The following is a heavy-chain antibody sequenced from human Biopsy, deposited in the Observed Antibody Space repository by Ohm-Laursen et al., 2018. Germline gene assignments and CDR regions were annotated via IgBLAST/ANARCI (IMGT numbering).Heavy chain of an antibody. Sequence: GTLSLTCPVSDASASSGRYYWTWVRQPPRKPLEWIGYFYSSGTTRYNPSLESRLSISMDTSKNEVSLRLTSMTAADTAVYFCARAPADQYAARNYYSSHAFDMWGQGTKVTVSS. CDR1: DASASSGRYY. J-gene: IGHJ3*02. D-gene: IGHD3-10*01. CDR2: FYSSGTT. CDR3: ARAPADQYAARNYYSSHAFDM. V-gene: IGHV4-61*01.